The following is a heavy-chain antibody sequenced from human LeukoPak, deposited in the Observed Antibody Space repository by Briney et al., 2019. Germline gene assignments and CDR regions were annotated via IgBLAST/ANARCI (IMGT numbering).Heavy chain of an antibody. V-gene: IGHV3-23*01. CDR3: GKDPNGDYVGAFDF. CDR1: GFTFSDYA. J-gene: IGHJ3*01. D-gene: IGHD4-17*01. Sequence: PGGSLRLSCAASGFTFSDYALIWVRQAPGKGLEWISAIRGTGGTTYYADSVKGRCTISRDNSRNTVSLQMNSLRAEDTALYFCGKDPNGDYVGAFDFWGPGTMVTVSS. CDR2: IRGTGGTT.